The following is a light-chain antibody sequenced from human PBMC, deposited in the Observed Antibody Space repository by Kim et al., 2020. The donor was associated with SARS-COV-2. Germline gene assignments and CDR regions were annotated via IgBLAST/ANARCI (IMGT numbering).Light chain of an antibody. CDR1: NCNIGAGYH. CDR2: GNS. V-gene: IGLV1-40*01. CDR3: QSYDSSLSGSV. Sequence: VTTASTTSNCNIGAGYHVQWYQQLPGTAPKLLIYGNSNRPSGVPDLFSGSKSGTSASLAITGLQAEDEADYYCQSYDSSLSGSVFGGGTQLTVL. J-gene: IGLJ3*02.